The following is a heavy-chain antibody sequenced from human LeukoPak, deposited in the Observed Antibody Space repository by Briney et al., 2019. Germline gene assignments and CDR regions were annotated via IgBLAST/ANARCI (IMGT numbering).Heavy chain of an antibody. V-gene: IGHV3-53*01. CDR3: ARETSSRYYDSSGYYFLDY. CDR1: GFTVSSNY. CDR2: IYSGGST. J-gene: IGHJ4*02. D-gene: IGHD3-22*01. Sequence: GGSLRLSCAASGFTVSSNYMSWVRQAPGKGLEWVSVIYSGGSTHYADSVKGRFTISGDNSKNTLYLQMTSLRAEDTAVYYCARETSSRYYDSSGYYFLDYWGQGTLVTVSS.